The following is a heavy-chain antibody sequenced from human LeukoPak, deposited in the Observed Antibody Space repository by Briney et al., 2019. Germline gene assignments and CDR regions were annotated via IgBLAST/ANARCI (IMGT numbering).Heavy chain of an antibody. V-gene: IGHV1-2*02. Sequence: GASVKVSCKASGYTFTGYYMHWVRQAPGQGLEWMGWINPNSGGTNYAQKFQGRVTMTRDTSISTAYMELSRLRSDDTAVYYCARDLRPIDYYDSSGYYFDYWGQGTLVTVSS. CDR2: INPNSGGT. CDR3: ARDLRPIDYYDSSGYYFDY. D-gene: IGHD3-22*01. CDR1: GYTFTGYY. J-gene: IGHJ4*02.